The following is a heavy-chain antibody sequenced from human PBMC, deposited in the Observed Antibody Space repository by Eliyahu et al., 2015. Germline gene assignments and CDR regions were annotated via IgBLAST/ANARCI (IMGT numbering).Heavy chain of an antibody. CDR1: GFTFSSYA. CDR2: ISGSGGST. V-gene: IGHV3-23*01. CDR3: AKVDGDFGVATDGYGMDV. Sequence: EMQLLESGGGLVQPGGSLRLSCAASGFTFSSYAMSWVRQAPGKGLEWVSAISGSGGSTYYADSVKGRFTISRDNSKNTLYLQMNSLRAEDTAVYYCAKVDGDFGVATDGYGMDVWGQGTTVTVSS. D-gene: IGHD3-3*01. J-gene: IGHJ6*02.